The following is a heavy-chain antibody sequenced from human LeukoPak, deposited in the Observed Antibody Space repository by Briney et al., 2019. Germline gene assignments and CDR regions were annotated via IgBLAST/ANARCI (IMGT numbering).Heavy chain of an antibody. Sequence: PSETLSLTCAVSGISISNGYYWVWIRQPPGRGLEWIGSLYHSDSAYYNTSLRSRVSMSVDTSNNQFSLTLTFVTAADSAVYYCARQHDSYYYYYIDVWGSGTTVTVSS. CDR3: ARQHDSYYYYYIDV. CDR2: LYHSDSA. CDR1: GISISNGYY. J-gene: IGHJ6*03. V-gene: IGHV4-38-2*01.